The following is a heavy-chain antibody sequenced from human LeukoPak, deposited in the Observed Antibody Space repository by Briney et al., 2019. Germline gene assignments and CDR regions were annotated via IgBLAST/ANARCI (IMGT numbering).Heavy chain of an antibody. J-gene: IGHJ2*01. V-gene: IGHV1-2*02. Sequence: GASVKVSCKASGYIFTGYYMHWVRQAPGQGLEWMGWINPNNGDTNYGQKFQGRVTMTRDASIGTAYMEVNSLRYDDTAVYYCARDVYTSGWRYFDLWGRGTPVTVSS. D-gene: IGHD6-19*01. CDR2: INPNNGDT. CDR1: GYIFTGYY. CDR3: ARDVYTSGWRYFDL.